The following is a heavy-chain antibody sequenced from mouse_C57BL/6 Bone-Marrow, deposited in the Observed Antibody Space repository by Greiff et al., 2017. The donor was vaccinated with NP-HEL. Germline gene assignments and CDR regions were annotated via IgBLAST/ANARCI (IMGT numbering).Heavy chain of an antibody. CDR1: GFTFSDYY. Sequence: EVHLVESEGGLVQPGSSMKLSCTASGFTFSDYYMAWVRQVPEKGLEWVANINYDGSSTYYLDSLKSRFIISRDNAKNILYLQMSSLKSEDTATYYCAREGLLRGDWYFDVWGTGTTVTVSS. CDR3: AREGLLRGDWYFDV. V-gene: IGHV5-16*01. CDR2: INYDGSST. J-gene: IGHJ1*03. D-gene: IGHD1-1*01.